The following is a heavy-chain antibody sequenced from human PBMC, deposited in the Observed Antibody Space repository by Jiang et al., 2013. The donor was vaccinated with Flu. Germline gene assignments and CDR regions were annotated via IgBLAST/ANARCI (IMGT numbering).Heavy chain of an antibody. Sequence: VQLVESGEGLVQPGGSLRLSCAASGFTFSSYAMSWVRQAPGKGLEWVSAIGGSGDSKYYADSVKGRFTISRDNSKNTLYLQMNSLRAEDTAVYYCAKARYYGSGSSPVYFDYWGQGNPGHRLL. J-gene: IGHJ4*02. V-gene: IGHV3-23*04. CDR2: IGGSGDSK. CDR3: AKARYYGSGSSPVYFDY. D-gene: IGHD3-10*01. CDR1: GFTFSSYA.